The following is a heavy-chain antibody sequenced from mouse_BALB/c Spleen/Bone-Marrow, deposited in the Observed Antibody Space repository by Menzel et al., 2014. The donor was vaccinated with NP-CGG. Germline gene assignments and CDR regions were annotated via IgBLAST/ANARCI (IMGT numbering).Heavy chain of an antibody. V-gene: IGHV1-39*01. CDR3: ARSGGYYHYYAMDY. D-gene: IGHD2-3*01. Sequence: EVQLMESGPELEKPGASVKISCKASGYSFTGYNMNWVKQSNGKSLEWIGNIDPYYGGTSYNQKFKGKATLTVDKSSSTAYMQLKSLTSEDSAVYCCARSGGYYHYYAMDYWGQGTSVTVSS. CDR1: GYSFTGYN. J-gene: IGHJ4*01. CDR2: IDPYYGGT.